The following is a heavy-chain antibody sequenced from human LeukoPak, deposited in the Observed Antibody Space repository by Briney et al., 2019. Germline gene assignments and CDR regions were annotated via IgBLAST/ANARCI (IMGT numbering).Heavy chain of an antibody. J-gene: IGHJ4*02. Sequence: GGSLRLSCAASGFTFSSYAVSWVRQAPGKGLEWVSAISGSGGSTYYADSVKGRFTISRDNSKNTLYLQMNSLRAEDTAVYYCAKDTSLYGSGSYFDYWGQGTLVTVSS. CDR1: GFTFSSYA. D-gene: IGHD3-10*01. CDR2: ISGSGGST. V-gene: IGHV3-23*01. CDR3: AKDTSLYGSGSYFDY.